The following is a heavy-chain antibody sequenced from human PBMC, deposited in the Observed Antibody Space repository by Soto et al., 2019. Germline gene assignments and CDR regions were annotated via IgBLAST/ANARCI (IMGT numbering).Heavy chain of an antibody. CDR1: GFTFSSYG. D-gene: IGHD3-10*01. CDR3: ARDRDGSGIPNWYFDL. Sequence: QVQLLESGGGVVQPGRSLRLSCAASGFTFSSYGMHWVRQAPGKGLEWVAVIWYDGSNKYYADSVKGRFTISRDNSKNTLYLQMNSLRAEDTAVYYCARDRDGSGIPNWYFDLWGRGTLVTVSS. CDR2: IWYDGSNK. J-gene: IGHJ2*01. V-gene: IGHV3-33*01.